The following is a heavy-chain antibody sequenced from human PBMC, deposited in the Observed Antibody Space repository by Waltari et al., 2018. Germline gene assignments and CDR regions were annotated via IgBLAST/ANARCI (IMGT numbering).Heavy chain of an antibody. CDR1: GGSISSHY. V-gene: IGHV4-59*11. J-gene: IGHJ4*02. Sequence: QVQLQKSGPGLVKPSETLSLTCTVSGGSISSHYWSWIRPPPGKGLEWIGYIYYSGSYTYNPSLKSRVTRSVDTSKNRFALKRSSVTAADTAVYYCARVHSSGGYYYFDYWGQGTLVPVSS. CDR3: ARVHSSGGYYYFDY. CDR2: IYYSGSY. D-gene: IGHD6-19*01.